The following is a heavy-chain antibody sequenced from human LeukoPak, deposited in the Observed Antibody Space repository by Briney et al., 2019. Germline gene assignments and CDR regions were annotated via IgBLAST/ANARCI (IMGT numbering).Heavy chain of an antibody. CDR2: IYFSATT. V-gene: IGHV4-39*01. J-gene: IGHJ4*02. CDR1: GGSISSSSHY. CDR3: ARLGTYYGSSGYYTFDY. D-gene: IGHD3-22*01. Sequence: SETLSLTCTVSGGSISSSSHYWAWVRRPPGKGLEWIGSIYFSATTSYNPSLKSRVTMSVDTSKNQFSLRLTSVTAADTAVYYCARLGTYYGSSGYYTFDYWGQGTLVTVSS.